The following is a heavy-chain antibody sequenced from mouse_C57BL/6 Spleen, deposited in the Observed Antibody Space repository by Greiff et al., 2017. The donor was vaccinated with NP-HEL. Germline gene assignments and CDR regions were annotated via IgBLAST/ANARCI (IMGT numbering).Heavy chain of an antibody. D-gene: IGHD2-12*01. V-gene: IGHV3-6*01. CDR1: GYSITSGYY. Sequence: EVQLVESGPGLVKPSQSLSLTCSVTGYSITSGYYWNWIRQFPGNKLEWMGYISYDGSNNYNPSLKNRISITRDTSKNQFFLKLNSVTTEDTATYYCARDYSDGYCDYWGQGTTLTVSS. CDR3: ARDYSDGYCDY. J-gene: IGHJ2*01. CDR2: ISYDGSN.